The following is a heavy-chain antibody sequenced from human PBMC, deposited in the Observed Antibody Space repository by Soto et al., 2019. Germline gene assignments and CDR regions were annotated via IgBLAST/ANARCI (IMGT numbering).Heavy chain of an antibody. Sequence: SVKVSCKASGGTFSSYAISWVRQAPGQGLEWMGGIIPIFGTANYAQKFQGRVTITADESTSTAYMELSSLRSEDTAVYYCAMGVVVAATTSDSGTYFGMDVWGQGTPVTVSS. CDR1: GGTFSSYA. D-gene: IGHD2-15*01. CDR3: AMGVVVAATTSDSGTYFGMDV. CDR2: IIPIFGTA. V-gene: IGHV1-69*13. J-gene: IGHJ6*02.